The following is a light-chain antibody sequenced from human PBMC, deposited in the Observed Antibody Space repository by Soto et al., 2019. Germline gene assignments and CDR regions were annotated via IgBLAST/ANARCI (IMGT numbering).Light chain of an antibody. CDR3: SSYASSSTLV. Sequence: QSALTQRASVSGSPGQSITISCTGTSSDVGGYSYVSWYQQHPGKAPKLIIYDVSNRPSGVSNRFSGSKSGNTASLTISGLQAEDEADYYCSSYASSSTLVFGGGTKLTVL. CDR1: SSDVGGYSY. CDR2: DVS. V-gene: IGLV2-14*03. J-gene: IGLJ2*01.